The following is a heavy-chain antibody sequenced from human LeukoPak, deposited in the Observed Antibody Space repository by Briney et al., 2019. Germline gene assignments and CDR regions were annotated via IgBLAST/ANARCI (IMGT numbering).Heavy chain of an antibody. Sequence: RXXPXXXXEWVXVISYDGXNKYYADSVKGRFTISRDNSKNTLYLQMNSLRAEDTAVYYCAKEISSSWSYYYYYYGMDVWGQGTTVTVSS. CDR2: ISYDGXNK. CDR3: AKEISSSWSYYYYYYGMDV. J-gene: IGHJ6*02. V-gene: IGHV3-30*18. D-gene: IGHD6-13*01.